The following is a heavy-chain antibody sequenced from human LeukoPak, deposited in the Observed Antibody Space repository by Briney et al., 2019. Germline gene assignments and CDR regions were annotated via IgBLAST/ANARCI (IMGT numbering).Heavy chain of an antibody. CDR3: ARDSTRGGIDY. V-gene: IGHV3-53*01. CDR1: GCTLSSNY. J-gene: IGHJ4*02. Sequence: RGRSLTLSCAASGCTLSSNYMSWVRQPPGKGLEGVSGIYSGGSTYYTDCVTGGCTISRDNSKITMYLQMNSLRAEDTAVYYCARDSTRGGIDYWGQGTMVTVSS. D-gene: IGHD3-16*01. CDR2: IYSGGST.